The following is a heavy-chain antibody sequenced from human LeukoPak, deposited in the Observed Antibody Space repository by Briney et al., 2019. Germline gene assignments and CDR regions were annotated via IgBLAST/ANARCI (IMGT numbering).Heavy chain of an antibody. CDR1: GFTFSSYE. CDR2: ISSSGSII. V-gene: IGHV3-48*03. CDR3: ARDGMDDYVWGSYRYDY. D-gene: IGHD3-16*02. Sequence: PGGSLRLSCAAPGFTFSSYEMNWVRQAPGKGLEWVSYISSSGSIIYYADSVKGRFTISRDNAKNSLYLQMNSLRAEDTAVYYCARDGMDDYVWGSYRYDYWGQGTLVTVSS. J-gene: IGHJ4*02.